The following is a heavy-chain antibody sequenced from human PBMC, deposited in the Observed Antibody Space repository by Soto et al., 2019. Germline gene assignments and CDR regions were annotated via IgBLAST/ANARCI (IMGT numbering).Heavy chain of an antibody. J-gene: IGHJ3*02. CDR2: IYPGDSNT. CDR1: GYSFTSYW. Sequence: GESLKISCKDSGYSFTSYWIAWVRQMPGKGLEWMGIIYPGDSNTRYSPPFQGQVTISADKSISTAYLQWSSLKASDTAMYYCARDLDYGGNSDAFDIWGQGTMVTVS. V-gene: IGHV5-51*01. CDR3: ARDLDYGGNSDAFDI. D-gene: IGHD4-17*01.